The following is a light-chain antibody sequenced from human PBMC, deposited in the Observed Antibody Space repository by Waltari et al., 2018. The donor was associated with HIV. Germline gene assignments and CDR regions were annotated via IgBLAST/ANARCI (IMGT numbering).Light chain of an antibody. J-gene: IGKJ2*01. CDR2: WAS. CDR1: QSVLYTSNNKNY. V-gene: IGKV4-1*01. CDR3: QQYYGAPPRFT. Sequence: DLVMTQSPDSLAVSLGERATINCKSSQSVLYTSNNKNYLAWYQQKPGQPPKLLIYWASTRESGVPDRFSGSGSGTDFTLTISSLQAEDVAVYYCQQYYGAPPRFTFGQGTKLEIK.